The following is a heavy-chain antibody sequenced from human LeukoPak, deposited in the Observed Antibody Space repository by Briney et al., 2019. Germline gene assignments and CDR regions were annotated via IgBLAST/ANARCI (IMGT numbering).Heavy chain of an antibody. V-gene: IGHV4-34*01. CDR1: GGSFSGYY. CDR2: INHSGST. Sequence: SETLSLTCAVYGGSFSGYYWSWIRQPPGKGLEWIGEINHSGSTNYSPSLKSRVTISVDTSKNQFSLKLSSVTAADTAVYYCASVGPVTYYYGSGSYPYYMDVWGKGTTVTISS. CDR3: ASVGPVTYYYGSGSYPYYMDV. D-gene: IGHD3-10*01. J-gene: IGHJ6*03.